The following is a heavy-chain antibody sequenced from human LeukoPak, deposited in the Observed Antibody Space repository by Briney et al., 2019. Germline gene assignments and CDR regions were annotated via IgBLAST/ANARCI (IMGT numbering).Heavy chain of an antibody. V-gene: IGHV4-59*01. D-gene: IGHD5-18*01. Sequence: SETLSLTCTVSGGSISSYYWSWIRQPPGKGLEWIGYIYYSGSTNYNPSLKSRVTISVDTSKNQFSLKLSSVTAADTAVYYCARDPGQLWSYFDYWGQGTLVTVPS. CDR2: IYYSGST. CDR3: ARDPGQLWSYFDY. J-gene: IGHJ4*02. CDR1: GGSISSYY.